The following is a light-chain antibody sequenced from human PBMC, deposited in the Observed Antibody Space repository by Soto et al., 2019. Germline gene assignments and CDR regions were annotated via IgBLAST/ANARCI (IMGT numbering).Light chain of an antibody. V-gene: IGKV1-5*03. Sequence: DIQMTQSPSTLSASVGDRVTITCRASQSISNGLAWYQQKPGKAPKLLIYKASSLKSGVPSRFSGGGSGTEFTLAISSLQPDDFAAYYCQQYNNYPRTFGQGTKVEI. CDR1: QSISNG. J-gene: IGKJ1*01. CDR3: QQYNNYPRT. CDR2: KAS.